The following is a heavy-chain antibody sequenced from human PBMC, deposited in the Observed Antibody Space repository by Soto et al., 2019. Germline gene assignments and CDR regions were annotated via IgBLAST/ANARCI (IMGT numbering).Heavy chain of an antibody. V-gene: IGHV3-33*01. CDR3: AREFWSGPFDY. J-gene: IGHJ4*02. CDR1: GFTFSSYV. D-gene: IGHD3-3*01. Sequence: GGSLRLSCAASGFTFSSYVMHWVRQAPGKGLEWVAVIWYDGSNKYNADSVKGRFTISRDNSKNTLYLQMNSLRAEDTAVYYCAREFWSGPFDYWGQGTLVTVSS. CDR2: IWYDGSNK.